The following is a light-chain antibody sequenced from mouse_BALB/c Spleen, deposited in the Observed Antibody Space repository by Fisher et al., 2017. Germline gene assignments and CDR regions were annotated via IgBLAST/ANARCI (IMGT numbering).Light chain of an antibody. V-gene: IGKV4-59*01. CDR2: DTS. J-gene: IGKJ5*01. CDR3: QQWSSNPLT. CDR1: SSVSY. Sequence: IVITQTTAIMSASPGEKVTMTCSASSSVSYMRWYQQKPGTSPKRWIYDTSKLASGVPARFSGSGSGTSYSLTISSMEAEDAATYYCQQWSSNPLTFGAGTKLELK.